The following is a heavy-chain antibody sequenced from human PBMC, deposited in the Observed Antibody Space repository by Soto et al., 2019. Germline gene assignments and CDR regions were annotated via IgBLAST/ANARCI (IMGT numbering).Heavy chain of an antibody. CDR3: ARGDLVRLTL. V-gene: IGHV4-34*01. CDR2: INHSGST. CDR1: GGSFSGYY. Sequence: SETLSLTCAVYGGSFSGYYWSWIRQPPGKGLEWIGEINHSGSTNYNPSLKSRVTISVDTSKNQFSLKLSSVTAADTAVYYCARGDLVRLTLCGQGTLVTVSS. J-gene: IGHJ4*02.